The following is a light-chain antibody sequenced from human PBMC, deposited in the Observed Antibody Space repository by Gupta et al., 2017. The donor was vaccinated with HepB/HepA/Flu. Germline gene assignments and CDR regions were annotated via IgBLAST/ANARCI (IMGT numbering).Light chain of an antibody. CDR2: TLS. J-gene: IGKJ2*01. CDR3: LQRLEFPYT. CDR1: QSLLNSDDGNTY. Sequence: DMVMTQTPLSLPVTPGEPASISCRASQSLLNSDDGNTYLDWYLQKPGQSPHLLIYTLSSRASGVPDRVSGSGSGTDFTLKISWVEAGDVGVYYCLQRLEFPYTFGQGTKLEI. V-gene: IGKV2-40*01.